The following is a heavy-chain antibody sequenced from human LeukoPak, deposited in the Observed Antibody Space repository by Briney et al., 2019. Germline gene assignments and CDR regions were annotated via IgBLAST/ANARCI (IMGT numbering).Heavy chain of an antibody. CDR2: ISNDGGT. J-gene: IGHJ4*02. CDR1: GFTVSTYY. Sequence: PGGSLRLSCAASGFTVSTYYMSWVRQAPGKGLESVSVISNDGGTYYADSVKGRFTISRDNSKNTVYLQMNSLRAEDTAVYYCARGAPPTDDYWGQGTLVTVSS. V-gene: IGHV3-53*01. CDR3: ARGAPPTDDY.